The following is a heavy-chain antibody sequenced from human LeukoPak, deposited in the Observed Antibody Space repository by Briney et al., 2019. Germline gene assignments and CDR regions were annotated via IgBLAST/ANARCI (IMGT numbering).Heavy chain of an antibody. CDR1: GFTVSSNY. CDR2: IYSGGST. D-gene: IGHD4-17*01. Sequence: GGSLRLSCAASGFTVSSNYMSWVRQAPGKGLEWVSVIYSGGSTYYADSVKGRFTISRDNSKNTLYLQMNSLRAEDTAVYYCARDSGPYGDYSVPGYWGQGTLVAVSS. V-gene: IGHV3-66*01. CDR3: ARDSGPYGDYSVPGY. J-gene: IGHJ4*02.